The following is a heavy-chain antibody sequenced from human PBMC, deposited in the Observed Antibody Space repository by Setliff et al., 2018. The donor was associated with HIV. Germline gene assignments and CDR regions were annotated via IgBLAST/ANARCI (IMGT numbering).Heavy chain of an antibody. D-gene: IGHD3-9*01. J-gene: IGHJ4*02. V-gene: IGHV3-48*01. CDR3: AREVAYYDILTGSGAHYFDY. Sequence: GGSLRLSCAASGFTFSSYSMNWVRQAPGKGLEWVSYISSSSSTIYYADSVKGRFTISRDNAKNSLYLQMNSLRAGDTAVYYCAREVAYYDILTGSGAHYFDYWGQGTLVTVSS. CDR2: ISSSSSTI. CDR1: GFTFSSYS.